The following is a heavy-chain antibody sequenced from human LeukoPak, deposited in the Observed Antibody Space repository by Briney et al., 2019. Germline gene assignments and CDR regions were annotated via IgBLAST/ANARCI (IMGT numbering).Heavy chain of an antibody. Sequence: SETLSLTCTVSGGSISSGDYYWSWIRQPPGKGLEWIGYIYYSGSTYYNPSLKSRVTISVDTSKNQFSLKLSSVTAADTAVYYCAGADYDYVWGSSLGYWGQGTLVTVSS. V-gene: IGHV4-30-4*08. J-gene: IGHJ4*02. CDR1: GGSISSGDYY. D-gene: IGHD3-16*01. CDR3: AGADYDYVWGSSLGY. CDR2: IYYSGST.